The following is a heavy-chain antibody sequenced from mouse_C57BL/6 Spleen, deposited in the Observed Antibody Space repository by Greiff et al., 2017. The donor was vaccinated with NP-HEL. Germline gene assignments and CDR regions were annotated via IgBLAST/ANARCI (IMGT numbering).Heavy chain of an antibody. D-gene: IGHD1-1*01. CDR1: GYSITSGYY. V-gene: IGHV3-6*01. Sequence: DVQLQESGPGLVKPSQSLSLTCSVTGYSITSGYYWNWIRQVPGNKLEWMGYISYDGSNNYNPSLKNRISITRDTSKNQFFLKLNSVTTEDTATLYCARGGYYGSSYVWFAYWGQGTLVTVSA. CDR2: ISYDGSN. CDR3: ARGGYYGSSYVWFAY. J-gene: IGHJ3*01.